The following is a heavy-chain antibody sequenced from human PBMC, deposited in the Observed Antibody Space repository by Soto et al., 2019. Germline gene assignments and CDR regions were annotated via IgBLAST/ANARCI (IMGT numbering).Heavy chain of an antibody. Sequence: GGSLRLSCAASGFTFSSYSMNWVRQAPGKGLEWVTSISSSSSYIYYADSVKGRFTISRDNSKNTLYLQMNSLRAEDTSVYYCAKFHESLPYFDWGDFDYWGQGTLVTVSS. D-gene: IGHD3-9*01. CDR2: ISSSSSYI. V-gene: IGHV3-21*04. CDR1: GFTFSSYS. CDR3: AKFHESLPYFDWGDFDY. J-gene: IGHJ4*02.